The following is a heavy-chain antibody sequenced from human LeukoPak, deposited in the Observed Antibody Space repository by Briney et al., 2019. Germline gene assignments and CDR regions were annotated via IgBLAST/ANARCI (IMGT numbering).Heavy chain of an antibody. CDR1: GGSFSGYY. Sequence: SETLSLTCAVHGGSFSGYYWSWIRQPPGKGLEWIGEINHSGSTNYNPSLKSRVTISVDTSKNQFSLKLSSVTAEDTAVYYCARQGSGWYFDYWGQGTLVTVSS. J-gene: IGHJ4*02. V-gene: IGHV4-34*01. CDR2: INHSGST. CDR3: ARQGSGWYFDY. D-gene: IGHD6-19*01.